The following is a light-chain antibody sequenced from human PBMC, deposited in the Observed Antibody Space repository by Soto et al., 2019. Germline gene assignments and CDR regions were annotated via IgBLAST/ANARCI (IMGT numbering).Light chain of an antibody. J-gene: IGKJ2*01. V-gene: IGKV1-5*01. Sequence: DIQMTQSPSTLSASVGDRVTITCRASQSISSWLAWYQQKPGKAPKLLIYDASTLESGVPSRFSGSGSGTEFTLTISSLQPDDFAIYYCLQHNSYPGTFGQGTKLEIK. CDR2: DAS. CDR3: LQHNSYPGT. CDR1: QSISSW.